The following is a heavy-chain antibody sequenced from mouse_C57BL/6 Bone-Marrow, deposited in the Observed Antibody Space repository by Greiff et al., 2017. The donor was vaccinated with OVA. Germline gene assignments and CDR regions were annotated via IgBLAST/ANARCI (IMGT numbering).Heavy chain of an antibody. CDR2: INPSTGGT. Sequence: EVQLQQSGPELVKPGASVKISCKASGYSFTGYYMNWVKQSPEKSLEWIGEINPSTGGTTYNQKFKAKATLTVDKSSSTAYMKLKSLTSEDSAVYYCARRNDGYSWFAYWGQGTLVTVSA. V-gene: IGHV1-42*01. J-gene: IGHJ3*01. D-gene: IGHD2-3*01. CDR1: GYSFTGYY. CDR3: ARRNDGYSWFAY.